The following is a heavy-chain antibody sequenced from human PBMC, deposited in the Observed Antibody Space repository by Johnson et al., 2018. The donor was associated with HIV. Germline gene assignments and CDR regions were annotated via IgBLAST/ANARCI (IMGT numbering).Heavy chain of an antibody. CDR2: ISWNSGSI. CDR3: ARDGTTGPSGDGFDI. J-gene: IGHJ3*02. CDR1: GFTFSNYG. D-gene: IGHD4-17*01. V-gene: IGHV3-9*01. Sequence: VQLVESGGGVVQPGRSLRLSCAASGFTFSNYGMHWVRQTPGKGLEWVSGISWNSGSIGYADSVKGRFTISRDNAKNSLYLQMNSLRAEDTALYYCARDGTTGPSGDGFDIWGQGTMVTVSS.